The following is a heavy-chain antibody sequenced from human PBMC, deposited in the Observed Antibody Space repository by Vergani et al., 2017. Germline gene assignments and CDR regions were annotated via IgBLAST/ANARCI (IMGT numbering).Heavy chain of an antibody. D-gene: IGHD2-21*01. CDR3: ARAPRVVVTDYCYGMDV. Sequence: QVQLQESGPGLVKPSQTLSLTCTVSGGSISSGSYYWSWIRQPAGKGLEWIGRIYTSGSINYNPSHKSRVPISVDTSKNQFSLKLSSVTAADTAVYYCARAPRVVVTDYCYGMDVWGQGTTVTVSS. J-gene: IGHJ6*02. V-gene: IGHV4-61*02. CDR2: IYTSGSI. CDR1: GGSISSGSYY.